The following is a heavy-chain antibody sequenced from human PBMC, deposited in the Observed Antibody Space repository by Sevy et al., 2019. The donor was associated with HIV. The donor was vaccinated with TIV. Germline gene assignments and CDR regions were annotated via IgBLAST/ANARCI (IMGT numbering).Heavy chain of an antibody. V-gene: IGHV3-30*18. Sequence: GGSLRLSCVTSEFTFRTSGMHWVRQSPGKGLEWVAIISYDEAHKNYADSVGGRFSISKDNSKNTLYLQMSSLKTEDTAVYYCAKDYSAGITFVRGAYRARGDYFDYWGQGTQVTVSS. D-gene: IGHD3-10*01. J-gene: IGHJ4*02. CDR1: EFTFRTSG. CDR2: ISYDEAHK. CDR3: AKDYSAGITFVRGAYRARGDYFDY.